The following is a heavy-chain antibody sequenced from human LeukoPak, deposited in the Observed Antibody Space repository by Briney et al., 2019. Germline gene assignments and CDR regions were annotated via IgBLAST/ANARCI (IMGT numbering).Heavy chain of an antibody. Sequence: GGSLRLSCAASGFTFDDYAMHWVRQAPGKGLEWVSLISVDAGSTYYADSVEGRFTISRDNSKNSLYLQMNSLRAEDTAMYYCAKDIGDRSYGGYCSSTSCYTRYYYYYYMDVWGKGTTVTVSS. D-gene: IGHD2-2*02. V-gene: IGHV3-43D*03. CDR2: ISVDAGST. J-gene: IGHJ6*03. CDR1: GFTFDDYA. CDR3: AKDIGDRSYGGYCSSTSCYTRYYYYYYMDV.